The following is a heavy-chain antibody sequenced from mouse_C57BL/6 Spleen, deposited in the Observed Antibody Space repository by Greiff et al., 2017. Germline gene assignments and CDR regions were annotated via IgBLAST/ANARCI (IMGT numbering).Heavy chain of an antibody. CDR1: VYTFTSYW. Sequence: QQSCKASVYTFTSYWMHWVTQRPGRGLEWIGRIDPNSGGTKYNEKFKRKATLTVYKPSSTAYMQLSILTSEDSAVYYCARFYYYDYYFDYWGQGTTLTVSS. D-gene: IGHD1-1*01. CDR3: ARFYYYDYYFDY. J-gene: IGHJ2*01. V-gene: IGHV1-72*01. CDR2: IDPNSGGT.